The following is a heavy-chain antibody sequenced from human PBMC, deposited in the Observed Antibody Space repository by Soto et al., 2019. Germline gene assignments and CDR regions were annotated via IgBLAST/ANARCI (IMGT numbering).Heavy chain of an antibody. Sequence: ASVKVSCQASGYTFTSYSMHWVRQAPGQRLEWMGWINAGNGNTKYSQKFQGRVTITRDTSASTAYMELSSLRSEDTAVYYCAREDYSNYYYYYGMDVWGQGTTVTVSS. CDR2: INAGNGNT. V-gene: IGHV1-3*01. D-gene: IGHD4-4*01. CDR1: GYTFTSYS. J-gene: IGHJ6*02. CDR3: AREDYSNYYYYYGMDV.